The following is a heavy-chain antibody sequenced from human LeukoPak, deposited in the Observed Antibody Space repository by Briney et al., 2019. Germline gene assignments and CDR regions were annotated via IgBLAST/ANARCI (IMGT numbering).Heavy chain of an antibody. J-gene: IGHJ4*02. V-gene: IGHV3-23*01. CDR3: AKDLCSTSCHFFVF. CDR2: ISGSGGRT. CDR1: GFTFSSYA. Sequence: GGSLRLSCAASGFTFSSYAMSSVRQAPGKGLEWVSAISGSGGRTYSADSVKGRFTISRDNSKNTLYLQMNSLRAEDTAVYDCAKDLCSTSCHFFVFWGQGTVVTVSS. D-gene: IGHD2-2*01.